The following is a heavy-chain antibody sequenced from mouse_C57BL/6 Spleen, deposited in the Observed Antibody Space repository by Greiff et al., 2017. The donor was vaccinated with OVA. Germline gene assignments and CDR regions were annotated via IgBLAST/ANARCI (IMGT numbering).Heavy chain of an antibody. J-gene: IGHJ3*01. V-gene: IGHV1-62-2*01. D-gene: IGHD2-3*01. Sequence: QVHVKQSGAELVKPGASVKLSCKASGYTFTEYTIHWVKQRSGQGLEWIGWFYPGSGSIKYNEKFKDKATLTADKSSSTVYMELSRLTSEDSAVYFCARHEYGYYLFAYWGQGTLVTVSA. CDR1: GYTFTEYT. CDR3: ARHEYGYYLFAY. CDR2: FYPGSGSI.